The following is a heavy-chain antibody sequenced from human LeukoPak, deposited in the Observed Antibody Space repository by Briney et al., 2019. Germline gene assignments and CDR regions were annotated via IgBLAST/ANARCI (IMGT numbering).Heavy chain of an antibody. D-gene: IGHD4-17*01. CDR2: IYHSGST. Sequence: PSETLSLTCTVSGDSISGYYWGWIRQPPGKGLEWIGSIYHSGSTYYNPSLKSRVTISVDTSKNQFSLKLSSVTAADTAVYYCAREDGDYVGAYFQHWGQGTLVTVSS. V-gene: IGHV4-38-2*02. J-gene: IGHJ1*01. CDR3: AREDGDYVGAYFQH. CDR1: GDSISGYY.